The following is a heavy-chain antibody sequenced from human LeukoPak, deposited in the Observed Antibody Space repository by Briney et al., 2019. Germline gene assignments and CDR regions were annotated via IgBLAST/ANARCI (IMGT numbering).Heavy chain of an antibody. CDR1: GGSFRGYY. CDR2: INHSGST. V-gene: IGHV4-34*01. J-gene: IGHJ4*02. Sequence: SETLSLTRAVYGGSFRGYYWSWIRQPPGKGLEWIGEINHSGSTSYNPSLKSRVTISVDTSKNQFSLKLSSVTAADTAVYYCARGADSSGYYSIFYFDYWGQGTLVTVSS. D-gene: IGHD3-22*01. CDR3: ARGADSSGYYSIFYFDY.